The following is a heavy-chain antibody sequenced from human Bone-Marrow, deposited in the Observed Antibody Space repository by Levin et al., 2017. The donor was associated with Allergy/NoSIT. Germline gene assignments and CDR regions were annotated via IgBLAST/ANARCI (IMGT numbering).Heavy chain of an antibody. J-gene: IGHJ4*02. Sequence: GESLKISCAASGFTFSTYGFHWVRQAPGKGLEWVAVIWPDGSNKYYADSVKGRFTISRDDSKNTIYLHMNSLRAEDTAVYYCVRASGSYDYWGQGTLVTISS. D-gene: IGHD1-26*01. V-gene: IGHV3-33*01. CDR2: IWPDGSNK. CDR1: GFTFSTYG. CDR3: VRASGSYDY.